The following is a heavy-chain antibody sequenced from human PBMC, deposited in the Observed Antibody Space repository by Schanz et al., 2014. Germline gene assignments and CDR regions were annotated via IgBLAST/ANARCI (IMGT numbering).Heavy chain of an antibody. CDR2: ISGYTGDT. Sequence: QILLVQPGPEVKKPGASVTVSCKASGYDFHIYAYSWVRQAPGQGPEWIGWISGYTGDTKYAQKFQHRVNMTTDRTTSTVYMELRSLRFDDTAVYFCARDNGRIPAANSFGYWGQGTRVTVSS. V-gene: IGHV1-18*01. D-gene: IGHD1-26*01. CDR3: ARDNGRIPAANSFGY. J-gene: IGHJ4*02. CDR1: GYDFHIYA.